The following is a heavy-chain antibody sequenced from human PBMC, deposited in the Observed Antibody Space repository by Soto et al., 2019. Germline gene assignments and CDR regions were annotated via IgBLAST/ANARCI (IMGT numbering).Heavy chain of an antibody. CDR1: GFTFSSYA. CDR2: ISATGGTT. D-gene: IGHD2-2*01. CDR3: AKGLVYCSRARCYYGMDV. J-gene: IGHJ6*02. V-gene: IGHV3-23*01. Sequence: GGSLRLSCAASGFTFSSYAMSWVRQAPGKGLEWVSGISATGGTTYYADSVKGRFTISRDNSKNTLYLQMNSLGAEDTALYYCAKGLVYCSRARCYYGMDVWGQGTTVTVSS.